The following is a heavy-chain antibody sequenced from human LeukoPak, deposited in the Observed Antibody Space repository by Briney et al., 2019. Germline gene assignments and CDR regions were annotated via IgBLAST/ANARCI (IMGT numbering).Heavy chain of an antibody. CDR1: GFPFSNYA. V-gene: IGHV3-23*01. D-gene: IGHD3-10*01. Sequence: GGSLRLSCTASGFPFSNYAMSLVRQAPGKGLEWVSASDGRGGSTYYADSVKGRFTISRDNSKNMVYLQMNSLRAEDTAVYYCAKDIGSGSRGSYYFDYWGQGTLVTVSS. J-gene: IGHJ4*02. CDR2: SDGRGGST. CDR3: AKDIGSGSRGSYYFDY.